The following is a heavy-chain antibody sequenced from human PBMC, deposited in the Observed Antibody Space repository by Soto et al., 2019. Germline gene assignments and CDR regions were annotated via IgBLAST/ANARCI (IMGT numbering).Heavy chain of an antibody. CDR2: VWNDGNSK. CDR3: AREGEVDTAMVYYYYYGMDV. V-gene: IGHV3-33*01. CDR1: GFIFSSYG. Sequence: GGSLRLPCAASGFIFSSYGMHWVRQAPGKGLEWVAVVWNDGNSKYYLDSVKGRFTISRDNSKNSLYLQMNSLRAEDTAVYYCAREGEVDTAMVYYYYYGMDVWGQGTTVTVSS. J-gene: IGHJ6*02. D-gene: IGHD5-18*01.